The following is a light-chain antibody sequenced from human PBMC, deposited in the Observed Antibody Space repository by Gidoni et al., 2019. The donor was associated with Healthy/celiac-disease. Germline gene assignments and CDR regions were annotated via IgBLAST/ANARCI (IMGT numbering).Light chain of an antibody. J-gene: IGKJ4*01. CDR3: QQYYSTPLT. CDR1: QSVLYSSNNKNY. V-gene: IGKV4-1*01. CDR2: WAS. Sequence: DIVMTHSPDSLALSLGERATINCKSSQSVLYSSNNKNYLAWYQQKPGQPPKLLIDWASTRESGVPDRFSGSGSGTDFTLTISSMQAEDVAVYYCQQYYSTPLTFGGGTKVEIK.